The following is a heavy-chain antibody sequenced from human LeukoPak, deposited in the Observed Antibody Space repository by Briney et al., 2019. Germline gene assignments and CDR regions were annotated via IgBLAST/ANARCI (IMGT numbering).Heavy chain of an antibody. D-gene: IGHD3-10*01. CDR3: ARVVQEAFDI. V-gene: IGHV4-30-2*01. CDR1: GGSISSGGYY. Sequence: ASETLSLTCTVSGGSISSGGYYWSWIRQPPGKGLEWIGYIYHSGSTYYNPSLKSRVTISVDRSKNQFSLKLSSVTAADTAVYYCARVVQEAFDIWGQGTMVTVSS. J-gene: IGHJ3*02. CDR2: IYHSGST.